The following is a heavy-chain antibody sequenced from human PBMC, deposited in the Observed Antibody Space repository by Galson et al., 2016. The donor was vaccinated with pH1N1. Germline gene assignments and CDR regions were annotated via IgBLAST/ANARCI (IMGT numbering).Heavy chain of an antibody. CDR3: TTEGQRYGAY. CDR2: IKSEAAGGTI. D-gene: IGHD2-2*01. V-gene: IGHV3-15*01. CDR1: GLTFKNVW. J-gene: IGHJ4*02. Sequence: LRLSCAASGLTFKNVWMSWVRQAPGKGLEWVGRIKSEAAGGTINYAAPVKGRFTISRDDSEGTLYLHMNSLQTEDTGVYFCTTEGQRYGAYWGQGTLVTVSS.